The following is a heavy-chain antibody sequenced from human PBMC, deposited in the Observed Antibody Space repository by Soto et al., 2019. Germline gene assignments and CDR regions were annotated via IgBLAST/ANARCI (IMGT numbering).Heavy chain of an antibody. Sequence: EVQLVESGGGLVQPGRSLRLSCAASGFTFDDYAMHWVRQPPGKGLEWVSSISWNSGNLGYADSVEGRFTISRDNAKNYLYLQMNSRRGEDTALYYCEKGASTTVFAFNDYWGQGTLVTVSS. D-gene: IGHD4-17*01. J-gene: IGHJ4*02. V-gene: IGHV3-9*01. CDR2: ISWNSGNL. CDR3: EKGASTTVFAFNDY. CDR1: GFTFDDYA.